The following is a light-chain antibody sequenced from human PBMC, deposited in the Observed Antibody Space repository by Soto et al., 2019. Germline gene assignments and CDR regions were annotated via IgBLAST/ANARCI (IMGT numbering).Light chain of an antibody. Sequence: QSALTQPPSASGSPGQSVTISCTGTSSDVGGYNYVSWYQQHPGKAPKLIIYEVTKRPSGVPDRFSGSKSGNTASLTVSGLQAEDEADYYCNSYAGINNRVFGTGTQLTVL. CDR1: SSDVGGYNY. CDR3: NSYAGINNRV. V-gene: IGLV2-8*01. CDR2: EVT. J-gene: IGLJ1*01.